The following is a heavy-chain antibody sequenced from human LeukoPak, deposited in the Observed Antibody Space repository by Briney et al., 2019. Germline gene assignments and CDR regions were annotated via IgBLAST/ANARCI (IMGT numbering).Heavy chain of an antibody. V-gene: IGHV4-34*01. CDR1: GGSISSYY. Sequence: PSETLSLTCTVSGGSISSYYWSWIRQPPGKGLEWIGEINHSGSTNYNPSLKSRVTISVDTSKNQFSLKLSSVTAADTAVYYCASRVHYYGSGSYYNWGQGTLVTVSS. J-gene: IGHJ4*02. CDR3: ASRVHYYGSGSYYN. D-gene: IGHD3-10*01. CDR2: INHSGST.